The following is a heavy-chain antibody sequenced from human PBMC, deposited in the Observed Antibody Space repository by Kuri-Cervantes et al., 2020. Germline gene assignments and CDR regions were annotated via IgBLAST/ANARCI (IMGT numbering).Heavy chain of an antibody. V-gene: IGHV3-NL1*01. CDR1: GFTFSNYG. J-gene: IGHJ4*02. D-gene: IGHD6-13*01. CDR3: AKDRSSSWAFDY. Sequence: GESLKISCAASGFTFSNYGMHWVRQAPGKGLEWVSVIYSGGSTYYADSVKGRFTISRDTSNNTLYLQMNSLRAEDTAVYYCAKDRSSSWAFDYWGQGTLVTVSS. CDR2: IYSGGST.